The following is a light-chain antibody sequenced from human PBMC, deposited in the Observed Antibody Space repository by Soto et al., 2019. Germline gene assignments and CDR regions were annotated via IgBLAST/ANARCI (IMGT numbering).Light chain of an antibody. CDR1: QSVDSRY. CDR2: GAS. Sequence: EVVLTQSPGTLALYPGDRANLSCRTSQSVDSRYVAWYQQTPGRAPRLLIYGASRRATGIPDRFSGSVSGTDFTLTISRLEPEDFAVYYCQQYGNSLLYTFGQGTKLEIK. J-gene: IGKJ2*01. V-gene: IGKV3-20*01. CDR3: QQYGNSLLYT.